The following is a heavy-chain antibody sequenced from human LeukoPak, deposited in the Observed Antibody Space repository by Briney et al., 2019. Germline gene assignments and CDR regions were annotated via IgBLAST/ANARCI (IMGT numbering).Heavy chain of an antibody. Sequence: SVKVSCKAAGGTFSSYASSWVRQAPGQGLECMGGSIPIFGTANYAHTFHGRVTITTDESTSTAYMELSSLRSEDTAVYYCASGKYCSSTSCYFYYDSSGHAYWGQGTLVTVSS. CDR3: ASGKYCSSTSCYFYYDSSGHAY. V-gene: IGHV1-69*05. D-gene: IGHD2-2*01. CDR2: SIPIFGTA. CDR1: GGTFSSYA. J-gene: IGHJ4*02.